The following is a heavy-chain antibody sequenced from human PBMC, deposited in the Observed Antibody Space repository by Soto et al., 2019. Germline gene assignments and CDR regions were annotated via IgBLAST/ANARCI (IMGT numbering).Heavy chain of an antibody. CDR1: GFPFTTYG. J-gene: IGHJ4*02. D-gene: IGHD3-10*01. CDR2: ISYDGSNK. Sequence: QVQLVESGGGVVQPGRSLRLSCAASGFPFTTYGMHWVREGPGKGLEWVAVISYDGSNKFYADSVKGRFTISRDNSKNTLYLQMSSLRPVDTALYYCVGGQYYFDYRGQGTLVIVSS. CDR3: VGGQYYFDY. V-gene: IGHV3-30*03.